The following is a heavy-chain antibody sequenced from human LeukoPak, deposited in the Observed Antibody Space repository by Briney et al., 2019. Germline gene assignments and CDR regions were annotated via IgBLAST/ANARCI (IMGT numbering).Heavy chain of an antibody. CDR2: INWNGGST. D-gene: IGHD5-18*01. J-gene: IGHJ4*02. CDR3: AREAQGYSYGSYYFDY. V-gene: IGHV3-20*04. Sequence: GGSLRLSCAASGFTFDDYGMSWVRQAPGKGLEWVSGINWNGGSTGYADSVKGRFTISRDNAKNSLYLQMNSLRAEDTALYYCAREAQGYSYGSYYFDYWGQGTLVTVSS. CDR1: GFTFDDYG.